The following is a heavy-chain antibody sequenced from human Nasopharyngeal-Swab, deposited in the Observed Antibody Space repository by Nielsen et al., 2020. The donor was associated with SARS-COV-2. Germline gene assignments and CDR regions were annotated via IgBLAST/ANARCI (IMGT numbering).Heavy chain of an antibody. D-gene: IGHD6-13*01. CDR1: GFTFSSYE. Sequence: GGSLRLSCAASGFTFSSYEMNWVRQAPGKGLEWVSYISSSGSTIYYADSVKGRFTISRDNAKNSLYLQMNSLRAEDTAVYYCTRDFSAAAGSFDIWGQGTMVTVSS. CDR2: ISSSGSTI. V-gene: IGHV3-48*03. J-gene: IGHJ3*02. CDR3: TRDFSAAAGSFDI.